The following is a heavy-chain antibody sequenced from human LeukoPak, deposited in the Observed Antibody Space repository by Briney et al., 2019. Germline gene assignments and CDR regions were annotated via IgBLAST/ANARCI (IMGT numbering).Heavy chain of an antibody. CDR3: VRGGFGHAMDV. D-gene: IGHD3-10*01. CDR2: INNDGSGT. J-gene: IGHJ6*02. CDR1: GFTFSSYW. V-gene: IGHV3-74*01. Sequence: GGSLRLSCAASGFTFSSYWMHWVRQAPGQGLVWVSVINNDGSGTNYADSVKGRSTISRDNAKNTLYLQMTSLGVEDTAVYYCVRGGFGHAMDVWGQGTTVTVSS.